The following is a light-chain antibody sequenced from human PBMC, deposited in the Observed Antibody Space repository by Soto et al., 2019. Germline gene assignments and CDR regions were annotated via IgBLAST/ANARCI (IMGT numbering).Light chain of an antibody. CDR2: GEA. CDR3: HQYYDWPQT. CDR1: QSVGNN. Sequence: EIVMTQSPATLSVSPGERVTLSCRASQSVGNNLVWYQHKPGQNPRLLMYGEATRATGVPARFSGSRSGTEFTLTISSLQSEDFAVYYCHQYYDWPQTFGQGTKLEIK. J-gene: IGKJ2*01. V-gene: IGKV3-15*01.